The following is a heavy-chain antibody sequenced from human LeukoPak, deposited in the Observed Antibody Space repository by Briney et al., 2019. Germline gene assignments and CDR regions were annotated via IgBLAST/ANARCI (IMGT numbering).Heavy chain of an antibody. CDR2: IYYSGST. Sequence: SETLSLTCTVSGGSISSSSYYWGWIRQPPGKGLEWIGSIYYSGSTYYNPSLKSRVTISVDTSKNQFSLKLSSVTAADTAVYYCARRHSSGWWHQGKKYGEFDYWGQGTLVTVSS. CDR3: ARRHSSGWWHQGKKYGEFDY. CDR1: GGSISSSSYY. J-gene: IGHJ4*02. V-gene: IGHV4-39*01. D-gene: IGHD6-19*01.